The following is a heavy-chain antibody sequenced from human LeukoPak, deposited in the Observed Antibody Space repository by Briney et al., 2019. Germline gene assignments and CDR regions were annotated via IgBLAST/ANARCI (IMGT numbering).Heavy chain of an antibody. D-gene: IGHD1-26*01. CDR2: IYYSGST. CDR3: ARVGAPGGGLVD. CDR1: GGSISSSSYY. Sequence: SETLSLTCTVSGGSISSSSYYWGWIRQPPGKGLEWIGSIYYSGSTYYNPSLKSRVTISVDTSKNQFSLKLSSVTAADTAVYYCARVGAPGGGLVDWGQGTLVTVS. V-gene: IGHV4-39*07. J-gene: IGHJ4*02.